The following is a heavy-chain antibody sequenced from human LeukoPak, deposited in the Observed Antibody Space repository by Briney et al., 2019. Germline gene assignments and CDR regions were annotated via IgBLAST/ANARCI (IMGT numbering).Heavy chain of an antibody. V-gene: IGHV3-23*01. J-gene: IGHJ4*02. CDR1: GFTFSSYA. CDR2: ISGSGGST. Sequence: GGSLRLSCAASGFTFSSYAMSWVRQAPGKGLEWVSAISGSGGSTYYADSVKGRFAISRDNSKNTLYLQMNSLRAEDTAVYYCAKDPNANPTGDYWGQGTLVTVSS. CDR3: AKDPNANPTGDY.